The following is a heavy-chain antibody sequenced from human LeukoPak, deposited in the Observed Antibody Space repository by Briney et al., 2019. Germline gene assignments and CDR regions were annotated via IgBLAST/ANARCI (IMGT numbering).Heavy chain of an antibody. CDR2: INWNGGST. Sequence: GGSLRLPCAASGFTFDDYGMSWVRQAPGKGLEWVSGINWNGGSTGYADSVKGRFTISRDNAKDSLYLQMNSLRAEDTALYYCARDPYGTYCSSTSCSGYMDVWGKGTTVTVSS. V-gene: IGHV3-20*04. CDR3: ARDPYGTYCSSTSCSGYMDV. CDR1: GFTFDDYG. D-gene: IGHD2-2*01. J-gene: IGHJ6*03.